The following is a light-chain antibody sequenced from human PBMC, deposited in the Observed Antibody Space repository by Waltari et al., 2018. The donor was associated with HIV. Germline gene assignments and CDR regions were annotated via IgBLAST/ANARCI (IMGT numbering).Light chain of an antibody. Sequence: EIVLTQSPATVSLSAGDRVTLSCRASQSLSSGYIAWYQQKPGQAPRHLIYGASTRATGIPDRFSGSGSGTVFTLTISRLEPEDFAMYHCQQYGSSPCTFGQGTKLQIK. CDR3: QQYGSSPCT. V-gene: IGKV3-20*01. CDR2: GAS. CDR1: QSLSSGY. J-gene: IGKJ2*02.